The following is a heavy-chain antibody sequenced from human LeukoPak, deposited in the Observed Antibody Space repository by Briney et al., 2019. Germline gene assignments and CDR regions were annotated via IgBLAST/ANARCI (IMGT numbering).Heavy chain of an antibody. J-gene: IGHJ4*02. V-gene: IGHV1-46*01. CDR3: ARERRGLDY. CDR1: GYTFTNYY. D-gene: IGHD3-10*01. CDR2: INPNHGAT. Sequence: ASVKLSCKASGYTFTNYYVHWVRQAPGQALEWMGIINPNHGATTNSKKFQGRVTMTRDTSTSTVYMELSSLRSEDAAVYYCARERRGLDYWGQGTLVTVCS.